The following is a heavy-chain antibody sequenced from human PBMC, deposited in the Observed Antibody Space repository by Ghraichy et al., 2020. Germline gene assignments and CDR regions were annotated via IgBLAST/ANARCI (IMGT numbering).Heavy chain of an antibody. CDR1: GFTFGSYS. CDR3: ARGSRVVRFYYYDGMDV. V-gene: IGHV3-48*02. CDR2: ITSSTSFI. D-gene: IGHD4-23*01. Sequence: GSLRLSCVGSGFTFGSYSMNWVRQSPGKRLEWISYITSSTSFISYADSVKGRFTISRDNDQNSLSLQMNSLTDEDTAVYYCARGSRVVRFYYYDGMDVWGQGTTVTVSS. J-gene: IGHJ6*02.